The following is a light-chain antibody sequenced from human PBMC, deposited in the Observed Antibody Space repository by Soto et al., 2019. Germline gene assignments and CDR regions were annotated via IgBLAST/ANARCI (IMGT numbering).Light chain of an antibody. CDR2: KAS. J-gene: IGKJ1*01. CDR1: QTISSW. V-gene: IGKV1-5*03. Sequence: DIQMTQSPSTGSASVGDRVRITCPDSQTISSWLAWYQQKPGKAPKLLIYKASTLKSGVPSRFSGSGSGTEFTLTISSLQPDDFATYYCQHYNSYSEAFGQGTKVDIK. CDR3: QHYNSYSEA.